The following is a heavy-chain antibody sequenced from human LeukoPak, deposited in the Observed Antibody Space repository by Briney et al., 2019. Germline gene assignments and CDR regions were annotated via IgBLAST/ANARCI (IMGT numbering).Heavy chain of an antibody. CDR1: EFTFSNYK. J-gene: IGHJ3*02. V-gene: IGHV3-48*03. D-gene: IGHD1-14*01. CDR3: ARIDSRRTFDI. CDR2: ISSSGSTI. Sequence: GGSLRLSCAASEFTFSNYKMNWVRQAPGKGLEWVSSISSSGSTIYYADSVKGRFTISRDNAKNSPYLQMNSLRAEDTAVYYCARIDSRRTFDIWGQGTMVTVSS.